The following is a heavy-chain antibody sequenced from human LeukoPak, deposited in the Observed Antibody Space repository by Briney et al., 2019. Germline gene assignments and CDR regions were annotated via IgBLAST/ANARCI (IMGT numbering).Heavy chain of an antibody. D-gene: IGHD5-24*01. J-gene: IGHJ4*02. CDR3: ARDGEMPTIYFDY. Sequence: GGSLRLSCAVSGFTFSSHWMSWVRQAPGKRLEWVANINQDGSETYYVDSVKGRFTISRDNAKNSLFLQMNNLRAEDTAVYYCARDGEMPTIYFDYWGQGTLVTVSS. V-gene: IGHV3-7*01. CDR1: GFTFSSHW. CDR2: INQDGSET.